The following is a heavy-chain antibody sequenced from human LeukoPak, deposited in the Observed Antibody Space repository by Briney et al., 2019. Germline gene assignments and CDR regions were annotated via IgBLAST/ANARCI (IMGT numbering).Heavy chain of an antibody. Sequence: SETLSLTCTVSGGSICSYYWSWIRQPPGKGLEWIGYIYYSGSTNYNPSLKSRVTISVDTSKNQFSLKLSSVTAADTAVYYCARHFPGDAFDIWGQGTMVTVSS. V-gene: IGHV4-59*08. CDR3: ARHFPGDAFDI. CDR1: GGSICSYY. J-gene: IGHJ3*02. CDR2: IYYSGST.